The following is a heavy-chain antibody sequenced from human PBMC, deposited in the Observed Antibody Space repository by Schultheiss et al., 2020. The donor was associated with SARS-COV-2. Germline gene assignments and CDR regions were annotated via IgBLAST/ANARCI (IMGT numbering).Heavy chain of an antibody. CDR1: GFSFSSYE. CDR3: ARDVNWNDVFVYPSGMDV. D-gene: IGHD1-20*01. CDR2: ISSSSSYI. J-gene: IGHJ6*02. V-gene: IGHV3-21*05. Sequence: GESLKISCAASGFSFSSYEMNWVRQTPGKGLEWVSYISSSSSYIYYADSVKGRFTISRDNAKNSLYLQMNSLRAEDTALYYCARDVNWNDVFVYPSGMDVWGQGTTVTVSS.